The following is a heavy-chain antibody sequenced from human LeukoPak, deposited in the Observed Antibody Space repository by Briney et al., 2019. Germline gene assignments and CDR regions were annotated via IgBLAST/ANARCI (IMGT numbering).Heavy chain of an antibody. CDR2: ISDSGSRT. D-gene: IGHD3-10*01. J-gene: IGHJ4*02. Sequence: PGGSLRLSCAASGFTFSTYAMSWVRQAPGKGLEGVSGISDSGSRTYYTDSVKGRFTVSRDNSKSTLYVQMNNLRAEDTAVYYCAKVRGSGSFPPYYFDSWGQGTLVTVSS. CDR3: AKVRGSGSFPPYYFDS. CDR1: GFTFSTYA. V-gene: IGHV3-23*01.